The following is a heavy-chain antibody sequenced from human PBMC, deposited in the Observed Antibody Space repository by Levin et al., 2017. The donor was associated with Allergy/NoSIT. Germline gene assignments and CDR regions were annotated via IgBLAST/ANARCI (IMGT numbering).Heavy chain of an antibody. V-gene: IGHV1-2*02. Sequence: GESLKISCKASGYTFTGQYMHWVRQAPGQGLEWMGWINPDGGGTNYAQTFQGRVTLTRDTSISTAYMELSRLRSDDTAVYYCAIAVAGTRGMELDYWGQGTLVTVSS. J-gene: IGHJ4*02. CDR1: GYTFTGQY. D-gene: IGHD6-19*01. CDR2: INPDGGGT. CDR3: AIAVAGTRGMELDY.